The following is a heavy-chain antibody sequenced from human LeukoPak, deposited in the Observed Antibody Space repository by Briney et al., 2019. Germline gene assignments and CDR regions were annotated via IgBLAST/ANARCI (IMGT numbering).Heavy chain of an antibody. D-gene: IGHD3-16*02. J-gene: IGHJ4*02. CDR2: ISGSGGAT. CDR1: GFTFNTYG. V-gene: IGHV3-23*01. CDR3: SGTLGELSFYDY. Sequence: GGTLRLSCAASGFTFNTYGMSWVRQAPGKGLEWVSGISGSGGATYYADSVKGRFTISRDDPHNTLYLQMNSLRAEDTAVYYCSGTLGELSFYDYWGQGTLVTVSS.